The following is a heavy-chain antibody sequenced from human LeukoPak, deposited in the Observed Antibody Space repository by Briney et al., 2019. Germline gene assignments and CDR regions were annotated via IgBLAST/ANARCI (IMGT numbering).Heavy chain of an antibody. D-gene: IGHD4-17*01. CDR1: GFSFGDFY. J-gene: IGHJ4*02. V-gene: IGHV3-11*01. Sequence: GGSLRLSCVASGFSFGDFYMNWIRQAPGKALEWVAFINNPGATIHYADSVRGRFTISRDNAKSSLSLQINSLRVEDTAVYYCARTADGEFDVWGQGTLVTVSS. CDR3: ARTADGEFDV. CDR2: INNPGATI.